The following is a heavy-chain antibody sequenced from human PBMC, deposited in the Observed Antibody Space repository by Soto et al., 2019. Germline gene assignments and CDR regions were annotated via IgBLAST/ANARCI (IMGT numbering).Heavy chain of an antibody. CDR3: ARQKYHSSGPSAY. Sequence: SETLSRTCTVSGGSISRSSYYWGWILQPPGKGLEWIGSIYYSGSTYYNPSLKSRVTISVDTSKNQFSLKPSSVTAADTAVYYCARQKYHSSGPSAYWGQGTLVTVSS. CDR1: GGSISRSSYY. D-gene: IGHD3-22*01. J-gene: IGHJ4*02. V-gene: IGHV4-39*01. CDR2: IYYSGST.